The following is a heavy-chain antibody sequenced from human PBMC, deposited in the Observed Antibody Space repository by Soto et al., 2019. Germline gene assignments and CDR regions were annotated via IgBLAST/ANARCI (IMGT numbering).Heavy chain of an antibody. J-gene: IGHJ4*02. V-gene: IGHV3-13*01. CDR2: IGTAGDT. D-gene: IGHD6-13*01. Sequence: GGSLRLSCEASGFTFGGFDMHWVRQPTGKGLEWVSSIGTAGDTYYAVSVKGRFTISRDNAKNSLSLQMNSLRAGDMAVYFCAKSQEIGTHFFDSWGQGTQVTVSS. CDR1: GFTFGGFD. CDR3: AKSQEIGTHFFDS.